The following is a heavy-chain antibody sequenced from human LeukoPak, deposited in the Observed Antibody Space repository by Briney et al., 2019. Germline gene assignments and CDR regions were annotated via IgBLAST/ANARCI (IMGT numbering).Heavy chain of an antibody. J-gene: IGHJ4*02. CDR1: GFTFSGYS. V-gene: IGHV3-21*06. D-gene: IGHD5-12*01. CDR3: ARVRRRSSAYDYSDY. Sequence: GGSLRLSCAASGFTFSGYSINWVRQAPGKGLEWVSALSSSSTYIYYVDSVKGRFTISRDNAKNSLYLQMNSLNAEDTAIYFCARVRRRSSAYDYSDYWGQGTLVTVSA. CDR2: LSSSSTYI.